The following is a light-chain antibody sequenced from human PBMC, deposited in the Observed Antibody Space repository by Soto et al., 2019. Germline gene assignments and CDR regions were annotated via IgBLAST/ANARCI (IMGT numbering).Light chain of an antibody. J-gene: IGLJ2*01. V-gene: IGLV2-14*03. CDR3: SSYTSSSTPL. Sequence: QSALTQPASVSGSPGQSITISCTGTSSDIGTYNFVSWYQQHPGKAPKVIIYDVINRPSGVSNRFSGSKSGNTASLTISGLQAEYEAEYYCSSYTSSSTPLFGGGTKLTVL. CDR1: SSDIGTYNF. CDR2: DVI.